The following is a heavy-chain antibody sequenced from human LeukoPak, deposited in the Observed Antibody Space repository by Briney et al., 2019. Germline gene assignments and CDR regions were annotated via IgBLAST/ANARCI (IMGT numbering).Heavy chain of an antibody. V-gene: IGHV4-61*05. CDR2: IYYSGST. Sequence: SETLSLTCSVSGGSISSSSYYWSWIRQPPGKGLEWIGYIYYSGSTNYNPSLRSRVTISVDTSKNQFSLKLSSVTAADTGVYYWSMSLIYGGNYFDYWGQGTLVTVSS. J-gene: IGHJ4*02. CDR1: GGSISSSSYY. CDR3: SMSLIYGGNYFDY. D-gene: IGHD2/OR15-2a*01.